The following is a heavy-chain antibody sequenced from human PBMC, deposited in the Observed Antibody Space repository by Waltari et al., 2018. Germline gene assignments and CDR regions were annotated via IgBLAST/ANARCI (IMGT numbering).Heavy chain of an antibody. CDR3: ARVRTGGNRRNDAFDI. CDR2: IIPIFGTA. CDR1: GGTFSSYA. J-gene: IGHJ3*02. Sequence: QVQLVQSGAEVKKPGSSVKVSCKASGGTFSSYALSWVRQAPGQGLEWMGGIIPIFGTANYAQKFQGRVTITTDESTSTAYMELSSLRSENTAVYYCARVRTGGNRRNDAFDIWGQGTMVTVSS. D-gene: IGHD2-15*01. V-gene: IGHV1-69*05.